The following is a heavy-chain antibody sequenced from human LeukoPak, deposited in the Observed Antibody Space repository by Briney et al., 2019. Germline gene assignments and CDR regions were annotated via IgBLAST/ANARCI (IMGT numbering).Heavy chain of an antibody. V-gene: IGHV4-34*01. CDR3: ARRPERGYSYGRYYFDY. CDR2: INRSGSS. J-gene: IGHJ4*02. D-gene: IGHD5-18*01. Sequence: PSETLSLTCAVYGGSFSGYYWSWIRQPPGKGLEWIGEINRSGSSNYNPSLKSRVTISVDTSKNQFSLKLSSVTAPDTAVYYCARRPERGYSYGRYYFDYWGQGTLVTVSS. CDR1: GGSFSGYY.